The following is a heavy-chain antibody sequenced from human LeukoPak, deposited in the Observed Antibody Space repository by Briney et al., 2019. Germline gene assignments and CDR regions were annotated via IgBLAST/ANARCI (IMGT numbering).Heavy chain of an antibody. CDR3: AREGVESSGWYMDV. Sequence: GASVKVSCKASGYSFTSYAMNWVRQAPGQGLEWMGWITTNTGNATYAQGFTGRFVLSLDTSVSTAYLQISSLKAEDTALYYCAREGVESSGWYMDVWGKGTTVTVSS. J-gene: IGHJ6*03. CDR1: GYSFTSYA. V-gene: IGHV7-4-1*02. CDR2: ITTNTGNA. D-gene: IGHD6-19*01.